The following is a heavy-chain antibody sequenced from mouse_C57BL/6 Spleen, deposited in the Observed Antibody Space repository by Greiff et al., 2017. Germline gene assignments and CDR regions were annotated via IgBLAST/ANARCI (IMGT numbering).Heavy chain of an antibody. J-gene: IGHJ4*01. V-gene: IGHV1-81*01. CDR1: GYTFTSYG. CDR3: ARSGGYYSNCGGALDY. CDR2: IYPRSGNT. D-gene: IGHD2-5*01. Sequence: QVQLQQSGAELARPGASVKLSCKASGYTFTSYGISWVKQRTGQGLEWIGEIYPRSGNTYYNEKFKGKATLTADKSSSTAYMELCSLTSEDSAVYFCARSGGYYSNCGGALDYWGQGTSVTVSS.